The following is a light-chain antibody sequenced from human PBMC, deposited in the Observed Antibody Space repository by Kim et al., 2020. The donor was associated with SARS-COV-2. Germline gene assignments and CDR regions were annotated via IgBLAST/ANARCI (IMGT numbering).Light chain of an antibody. V-gene: IGLV2-14*03. Sequence: SITIACTGNSSDVGGYNYVSWYQQHPGKAPKLIIYDVSSRPSGISNRFSGSKSGNTASLTISGLLVEDEADYYCNSYTSSTTLFVFGTGTKVTVL. CDR2: DVS. J-gene: IGLJ1*01. CDR1: SSDVGGYNY. CDR3: NSYTSSTTLFV.